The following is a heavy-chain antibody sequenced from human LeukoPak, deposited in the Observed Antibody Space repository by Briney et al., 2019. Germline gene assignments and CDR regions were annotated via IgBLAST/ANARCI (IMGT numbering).Heavy chain of an antibody. CDR1: GFTFSDYY. CDR2: ISSSGSTI. CDR3: ARRYSSGWYTDYYFDY. D-gene: IGHD6-19*01. Sequence: PGGSLRLSCVASGFTFSDYYMSWIRQAPGKGLEWVSYISSSGSTIYYADSVKGRFTISRDNAKNSLYLQMNSLRAEDTAVYYCARRYSSGWYTDYYFDYWGQGTLVTVSS. J-gene: IGHJ4*02. V-gene: IGHV3-11*01.